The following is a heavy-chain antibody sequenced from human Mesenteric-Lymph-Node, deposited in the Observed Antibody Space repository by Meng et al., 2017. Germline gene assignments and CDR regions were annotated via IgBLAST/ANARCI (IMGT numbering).Heavy chain of an antibody. Sequence: ASVKVSCKASGYTFTSYGISWVRQAPGQGLEWMGWISAYNGNTNYAQKLQGRVTMTIDTSTSTAYMELRSLRSDDTAVYYCARVGVVLLWFGELYHPEGFDYWGQGTLVTVSS. D-gene: IGHD3-10*01. CDR2: ISAYNGNT. J-gene: IGHJ4*02. CDR1: GYTFTSYG. CDR3: ARVGVVLLWFGELYHPEGFDY. V-gene: IGHV1-18*01.